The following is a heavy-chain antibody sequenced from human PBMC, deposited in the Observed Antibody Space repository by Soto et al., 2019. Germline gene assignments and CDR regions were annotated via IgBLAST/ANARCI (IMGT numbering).Heavy chain of an antibody. J-gene: IGHJ4*02. Sequence: GGSLRLSCAASGFTFSTYSMTWVRQAPGKGLEWVSYITSYSSTIYYADSVKGRFTISRDNAKNSLYLQMDSLRDEDTAVYYCAKGGRQWLVTSDFNYWGQGALVTVSS. D-gene: IGHD6-19*01. CDR1: GFTFSTYS. CDR3: AKGGRQWLVTSDFNY. V-gene: IGHV3-48*02. CDR2: ITSYSSTI.